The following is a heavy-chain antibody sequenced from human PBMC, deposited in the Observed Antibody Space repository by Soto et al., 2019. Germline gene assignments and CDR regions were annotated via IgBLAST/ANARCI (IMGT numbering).Heavy chain of an antibody. J-gene: IGHJ6*02. D-gene: IGHD3-16*01. CDR3: ARWGGYYYYGMDV. CDR1: GGSISSGGYY. V-gene: IGHV4-31*03. CDR2: IYYSGST. Sequence: SETLSLTCTVSGGSISSGGYYWSWIRQHPGKGLEWIGYIYYSGSTYYNPSLKSRVTISVDTSKNQFSLKLSSVTAADTAVYYCARWGGYYYYGMDVWGQGTTVTVSS.